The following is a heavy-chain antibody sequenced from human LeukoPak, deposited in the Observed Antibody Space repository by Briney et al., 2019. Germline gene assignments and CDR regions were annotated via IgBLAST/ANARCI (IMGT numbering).Heavy chain of an antibody. D-gene: IGHD5-18*01. CDR3: AKLGYSYGYDGESYFDY. CDR1: GFTFSSYA. V-gene: IGHV3-23*01. CDR2: ISGSGGST. Sequence: GGSLRLSCAASGFTFSSYAMSWVRQAPGKGLEWVSAISGSGGSTYYADSVKGRFTISRDNSKNTLHLQMNSLRAEDTAVYYCAKLGYSYGYDGESYFDYWGQGTLVTDSS. J-gene: IGHJ4*02.